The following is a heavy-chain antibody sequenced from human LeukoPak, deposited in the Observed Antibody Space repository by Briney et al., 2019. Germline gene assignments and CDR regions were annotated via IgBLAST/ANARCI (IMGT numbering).Heavy chain of an antibody. J-gene: IGHJ2*01. D-gene: IGHD3-22*01. CDR3: ARESLTYYYDSSGPTQPSRGWYFDL. Sequence: SETLSLTCTVSGGSISSGGYYWSWIRQHPGKGLEWIGYIYYSGSTYYNPSLKSRLTISVDTSKNQFSLKLSSVTAADTAVYYCARESLTYYYDSSGPTQPSRGWYFDLWGRGTLVTVSS. V-gene: IGHV4-31*03. CDR1: GGSISSGGYY. CDR2: IYYSGST.